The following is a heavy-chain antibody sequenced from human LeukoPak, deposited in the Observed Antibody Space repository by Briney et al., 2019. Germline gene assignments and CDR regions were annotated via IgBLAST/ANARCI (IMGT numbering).Heavy chain of an antibody. V-gene: IGHV3-9*01. CDR2: ISWNSGSI. CDR3: ARDPDYGDN. Sequence: GRSLRLSCAASGFTFDDYAMHWVRQAPGKGLEWVSGISWNSGSIGYADSVRGRFTISRDNSKNTLYLQMSSLRAEDTAVYYCARDPDYGDNWGLGTLVIVSS. J-gene: IGHJ4*02. D-gene: IGHD4/OR15-4a*01. CDR1: GFTFDDYA.